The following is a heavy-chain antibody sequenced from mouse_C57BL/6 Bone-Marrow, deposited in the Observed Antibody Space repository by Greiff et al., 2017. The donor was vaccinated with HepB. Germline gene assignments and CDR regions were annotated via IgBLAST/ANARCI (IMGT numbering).Heavy chain of an antibody. J-gene: IGHJ2*01. V-gene: IGHV5-4*01. CDR3: ASLITTVVVFDY. CDR2: ISDGGSYT. D-gene: IGHD1-1*01. CDR1: GFTFSSYA. Sequence: EVQLVESGGGLVKPGGSLKLSCAASGFTFSSYAMSWVRQTPEKRLEWVATISDGGSYTYYPDNVKGRFTISRDNAKNNLYLQMSHLKSEDTAMYYCASLITTVVVFDYWGQGTTLTVSS.